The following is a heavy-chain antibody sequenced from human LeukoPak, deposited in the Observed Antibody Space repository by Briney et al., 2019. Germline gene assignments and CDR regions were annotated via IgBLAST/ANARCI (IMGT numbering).Heavy chain of an antibody. CDR1: GYTFTGYY. CDR2: INPNSGDT. J-gene: IGHJ4*02. D-gene: IGHD2-15*01. Sequence: GASLKVSCKASGYTFTGYYMHWVRQAPRQGLEWIGCINPNSGDTHYAQKFQSRVTMTRDTSINTAYMELSRLRSDDTAVYYCARDQAFVYCSGGTCYDDYWGQGSLVSVSS. CDR3: ARDQAFVYCSGGTCYDDY. V-gene: IGHV1-2*02.